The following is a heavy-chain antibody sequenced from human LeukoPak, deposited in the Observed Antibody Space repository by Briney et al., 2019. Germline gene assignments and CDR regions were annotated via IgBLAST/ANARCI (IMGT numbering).Heavy chain of an antibody. D-gene: IGHD5-24*01. J-gene: IGHJ4*02. CDR3: ARDGEEMATIGY. CDR1: GYSISSGYY. CDR2: VYHSGSP. V-gene: IGHV4-38-2*02. Sequence: SETLSLTCTVSGYSISSGYYWGWIRQPPGKGLEWIGSVYHSGSPYYNPSLKSRVTISVDTSKNHFSLKLSSVTAADTAVYYCARDGEEMATIGYWGQGTLVTVSS.